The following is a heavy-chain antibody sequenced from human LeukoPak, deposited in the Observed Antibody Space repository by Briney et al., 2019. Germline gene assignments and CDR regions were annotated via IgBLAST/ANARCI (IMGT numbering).Heavy chain of an antibody. CDR3: AREDYDILTGYPMGMDV. Sequence: GASVKVSCKAAGYTSTSYDINCVRQATGHGLEWMGGMNPNSGKTGYAKKFQGRVTMTRNTSISKAYMELSSLRSEDTAVYYCAREDYDILTGYPMGMDVWGQGTTVTVSS. D-gene: IGHD3-9*01. J-gene: IGHJ6*02. CDR2: MNPNSGKT. CDR1: GYTSTSYD. V-gene: IGHV1-8*01.